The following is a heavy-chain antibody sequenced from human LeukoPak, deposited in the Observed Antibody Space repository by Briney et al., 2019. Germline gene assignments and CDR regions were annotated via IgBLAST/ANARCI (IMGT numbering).Heavy chain of an antibody. CDR3: AKLKSYDILTGYHDY. CDR2: ISGSGGST. V-gene: IGHV3-23*01. CDR1: GFTFSSYA. Sequence: GGSLRLSCAASGFTFSSYAMSWVRQAPGKGLGWVSAISGSGGSTYYADSVKGRFTISRDNSKNTLYLQMNSLRAEDTAVYYCAKLKSYDILTGYHDYWGQGTLVTVSS. D-gene: IGHD3-9*01. J-gene: IGHJ4*02.